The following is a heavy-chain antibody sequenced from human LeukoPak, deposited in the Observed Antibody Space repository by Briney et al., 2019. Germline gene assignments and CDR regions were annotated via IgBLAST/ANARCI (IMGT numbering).Heavy chain of an antibody. J-gene: IGHJ4*02. CDR3: ARAGGSYSSFDY. D-gene: IGHD1-26*01. V-gene: IGHV4-59*01. CDR2: IYYSGST. Sequence: SETLSLTCTVSGGSISSYYWSWIRQPPGKGLEWIGYIYYSGSTNYNPSLKSRVTISVDTSKNQFSLKLSSVTAADTAVYYCARAGGSYSSFDYWGQGTLVTVSS. CDR1: GGSISSYY.